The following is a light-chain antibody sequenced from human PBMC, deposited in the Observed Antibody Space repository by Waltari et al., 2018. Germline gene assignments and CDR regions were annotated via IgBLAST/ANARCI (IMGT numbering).Light chain of an antibody. J-gene: IGLJ2*01. CDR1: SGHSSYA. V-gene: IGLV4-69*01. Sequence: QLVLTQSPSASASLRASVTLTCTLSSGHSSYAIAWHQQQPEKGPRYLMKLNSDGSHSKGDGIPDRFSGSSSGAERYLTISSLQSEDEADYYCQTWGTGIRRHVVFGGGTKLTVL. CDR2: LNSDGSH. CDR3: QTWGTGIRRHVV.